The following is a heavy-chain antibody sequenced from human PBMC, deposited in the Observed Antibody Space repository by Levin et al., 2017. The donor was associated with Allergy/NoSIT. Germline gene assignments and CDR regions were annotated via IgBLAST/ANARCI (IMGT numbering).Heavy chain of an antibody. V-gene: IGHV4-31*03. D-gene: IGHD2-15*01. Sequence: SETLSLTCTVSGGSISSGGYYWSWIRQHPGKGPEWIGYIYYSGSTYYNPSLKSRVTISVDTSKNQFSLKLSSVTAADTAVYYCARVSVVVAASWGGNWFDPWGQGTLVTVSS. CDR1: GGSISSGGYY. CDR2: IYYSGST. CDR3: ARVSVVVAASWGGNWFDP. J-gene: IGHJ5*02.